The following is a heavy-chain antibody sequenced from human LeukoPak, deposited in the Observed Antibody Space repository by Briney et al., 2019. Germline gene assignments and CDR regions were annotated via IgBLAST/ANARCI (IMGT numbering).Heavy chain of an antibody. CDR1: GYTFTSYY. CDR3: AREFKIRYSGYDFWETPVDY. CDR2: INPSGGST. V-gene: IGHV1-46*01. Sequence: GASVKVSCKASGYTFTSYYMHWVRQAPGQGLEWMGIINPSGGSTSYAQKFQGRVTMTRDTSTSTVYMELSRLRSDDTAVYYCAREFKIRYSGYDFWETPVDYWGQGTLVTVSS. D-gene: IGHD5-12*01. J-gene: IGHJ4*02.